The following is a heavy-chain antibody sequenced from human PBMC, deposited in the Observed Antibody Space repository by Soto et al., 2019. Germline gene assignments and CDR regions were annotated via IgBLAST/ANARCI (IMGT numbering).Heavy chain of an antibody. CDR2: IIPMFDIT. Sequence: QVQLVQSGAEMKKPGSSVKVSCKASGGTFSSSAISWVRQAPGQGLEWLGGIIPMFDITNYPQKFQGSVTMTADESTNTAYMELSTLRSEDTAGYYCARVSRNPISIYRYGMDVWGQGTTVTVSS. CDR3: ARVSRNPISIYRYGMDV. CDR1: GGTFSSSA. V-gene: IGHV1-69*01. J-gene: IGHJ6*02.